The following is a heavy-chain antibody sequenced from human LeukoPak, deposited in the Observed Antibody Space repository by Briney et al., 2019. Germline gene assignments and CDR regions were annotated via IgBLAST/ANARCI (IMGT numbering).Heavy chain of an antibody. J-gene: IGHJ3*02. CDR2: INHSGST. CDR3: ARSYGDYVWFSAFDI. V-gene: IGHV4-34*01. D-gene: IGHD4-17*01. Sequence: SETLSLTCAVYGGSFSGYYWSWIRQPPGKGLEWIGEINHSGSTNYNPSLKSRVTISVDTSKNQFSLKPSSVTAADTAVYYCARSYGDYVWFSAFDIWGQGTMVTVSS. CDR1: GGSFSGYY.